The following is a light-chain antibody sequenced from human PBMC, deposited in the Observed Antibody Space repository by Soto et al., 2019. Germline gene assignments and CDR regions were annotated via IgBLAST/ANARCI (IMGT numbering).Light chain of an antibody. CDR2: ASS. CDR3: QHNYQNPPWT. Sequence: DIQMTQSPSSLSASVGDRVTITCRASQSITKYLNWYQQKPGEPPRLLIYASSNLQSGVPSRFSGSGSETHFTLTISSLQPEDLATYYSQHNYQNPPWTFGPGTMVEIK. V-gene: IGKV1-39*01. J-gene: IGKJ1*01. CDR1: QSITKY.